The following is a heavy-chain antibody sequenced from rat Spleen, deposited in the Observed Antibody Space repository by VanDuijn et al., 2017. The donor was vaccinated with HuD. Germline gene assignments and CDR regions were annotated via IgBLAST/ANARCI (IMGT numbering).Heavy chain of an antibody. J-gene: IGHJ4*01. Sequence: EVQLVESGGGLVQPGRSLKLSCAASGFTFSDYYMAWVRQAPTKGLEWIATIFYDSSKIYYSDTVKGRFTISRDNSKSTLYLEMNSLRSEDTAMYYCAALVTTRGMDAWGQGASVTVSS. D-gene: IGHD1-10*01. CDR2: IFYDSSKI. V-gene: IGHV5-50*01. CDR1: GFTFSDYY. CDR3: AALVTTRGMDA.